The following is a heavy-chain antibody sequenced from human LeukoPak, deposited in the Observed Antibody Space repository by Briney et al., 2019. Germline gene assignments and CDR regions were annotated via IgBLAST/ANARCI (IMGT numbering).Heavy chain of an antibody. Sequence: ASVRVSCKASGYTFAGSYMHWVRQAPGQGFEWIGWISPASGATKYAQNFQGRVTLTTDTSITTAYMELSSLTSDDTASYYCLNEHGGWGQGTPVTVSS. CDR2: ISPASGAT. CDR3: LNEHGG. J-gene: IGHJ4*02. V-gene: IGHV1-2*02. CDR1: GYTFAGSY. D-gene: IGHD1-1*01.